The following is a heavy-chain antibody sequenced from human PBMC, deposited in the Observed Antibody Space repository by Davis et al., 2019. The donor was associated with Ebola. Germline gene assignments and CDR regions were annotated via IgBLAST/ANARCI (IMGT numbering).Heavy chain of an antibody. V-gene: IGHV3-23*01. J-gene: IGHJ4*02. CDR2: ISGTSGNT. CDR3: AKLEGSQISSWYPDSTQADN. CDR1: AFSFRTSA. D-gene: IGHD6-13*01. Sequence: SLSLSCAVSAFSFRTSAMTWVLPAPGKGLDCASTISGTSGNTYYAYSVKGRFTISRDNSKDTLYLQIKSLRPEDTAMYYCAKLEGSQISSWYPDSTQADNWGQGTLVTVPS.